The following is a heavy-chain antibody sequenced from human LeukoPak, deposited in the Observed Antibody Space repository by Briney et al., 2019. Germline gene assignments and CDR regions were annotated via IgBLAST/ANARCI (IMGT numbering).Heavy chain of an antibody. J-gene: IGHJ4*02. Sequence: SETLSLTCTVSGGSISSAGYYWSWIRQHPGKGLEWIGYIYYSGSTYYNPSLKSRVTISVDTSKDQFSLKLSSVTAADTAVYYCARDPLVGIAAAGSFDYWGQGTLVTVSS. D-gene: IGHD6-13*01. V-gene: IGHV4-31*03. CDR1: GGSISSAGYY. CDR2: IYYSGST. CDR3: ARDPLVGIAAAGSFDY.